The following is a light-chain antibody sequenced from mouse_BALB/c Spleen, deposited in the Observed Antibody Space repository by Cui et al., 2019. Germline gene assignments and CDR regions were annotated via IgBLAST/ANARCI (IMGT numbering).Light chain of an antibody. J-gene: IGKJ1*01. V-gene: IGKV4-68*01. CDR2: LTS. Sequence: QIVHTQSPALMSASPGEKVTMTCSASSSVSYMYWYQQKPRSSPKPWIYLTSNLASGVPARFSGSGSGTSYSLTISSMEAEDAATYYCQQWSSNPWTFGGGTKLEIK. CDR3: QQWSSNPWT. CDR1: SSVSY.